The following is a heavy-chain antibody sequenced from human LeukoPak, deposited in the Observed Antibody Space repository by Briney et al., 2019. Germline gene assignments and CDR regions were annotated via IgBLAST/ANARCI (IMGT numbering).Heavy chain of an antibody. V-gene: IGHV4-59*01. Sequence: SETLSLTCTVSGGSISSYYWSWIRQPPGKGLEWIGYIYYSGSANYNPSLKSRVTISVDTSKNQFSLKLSSVTAADTAVYYCARGRSTSYYFDYWGQGTLVTVSS. CDR3: ARGRSTSYYFDY. J-gene: IGHJ4*02. CDR1: GGSISSYY. D-gene: IGHD2-2*01. CDR2: IYYSGSA.